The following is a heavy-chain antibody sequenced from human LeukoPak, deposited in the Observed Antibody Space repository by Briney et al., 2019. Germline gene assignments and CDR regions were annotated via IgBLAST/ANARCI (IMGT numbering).Heavy chain of an antibody. J-gene: IGHJ3*02. V-gene: IGHV3-48*01. CDR2: ISSSSSSI. CDR3: ARESRESCGAFDI. Sequence: PGGSLRLSCAASGFTFRTYSMNWVRQAPGKGLEWVSYISSSSSSIFYADSVKGRFTISRDNGKQSLYLQMNSLRGEDTAVYYCARESRESCGAFDIWGQGTMVTVSS. CDR1: GFTFRTYS.